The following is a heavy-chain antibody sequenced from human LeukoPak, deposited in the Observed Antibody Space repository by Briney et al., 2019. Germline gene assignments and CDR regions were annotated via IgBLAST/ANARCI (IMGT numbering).Heavy chain of an antibody. D-gene: IGHD3-3*01. Sequence: KPSETLSLTCTVSGGSISSSSYYWGWIRQPPGKGLEWIGSIYYSGSTYYNPSLKSRVTISVDTSKNQFSLKLSSVTAADTAVYYCARVGGGYDFWSGYSRGGLDYYFDYWGQGTLVTVSS. CDR1: GGSISSSSYY. CDR2: IYYSGST. J-gene: IGHJ4*02. V-gene: IGHV4-39*01. CDR3: ARVGGGYDFWSGYSRGGLDYYFDY.